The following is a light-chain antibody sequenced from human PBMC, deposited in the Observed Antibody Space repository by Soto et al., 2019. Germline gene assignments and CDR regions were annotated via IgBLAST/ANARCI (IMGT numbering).Light chain of an antibody. V-gene: IGKV3-11*01. CDR1: QSVSSY. Sequence: EIVLTQSPATVSLSPRERATLSCRASQSVSSYLAWYQQKPGQAPRLLIYDASNRATGIPARFSGSGSGTDFTLTISSLEPEDFAVYYCQQRSNWQGATFGGGTKVDIK. CDR2: DAS. J-gene: IGKJ4*01. CDR3: QQRSNWQGAT.